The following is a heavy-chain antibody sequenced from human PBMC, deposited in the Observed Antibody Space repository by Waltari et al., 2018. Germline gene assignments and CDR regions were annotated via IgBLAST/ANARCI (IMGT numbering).Heavy chain of an antibody. CDR3: AREGSSGWGGGKRKLYYYYGMDV. V-gene: IGHV1-2*02. D-gene: IGHD6-19*01. CDR1: GYTFTGYY. CDR2: INPNSGGT. J-gene: IGHJ6*02. Sequence: SGAEVKKPGASVKVSCKASGYTFTGYYMHWVRQAPGQGLEWMGWINPNSGGTNYAQKFQGRVTMTRETSISTAYMELSRLRADDTAVYYCAREGSSGWGGGKRKLYYYYGMDVWGQGTTVTVSS.